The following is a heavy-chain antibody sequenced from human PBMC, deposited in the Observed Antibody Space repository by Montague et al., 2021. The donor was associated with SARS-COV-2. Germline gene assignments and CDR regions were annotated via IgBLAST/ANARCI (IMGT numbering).Heavy chain of an antibody. CDR1: GGSISSGDYY. D-gene: IGHD1/OR15-1a*01. V-gene: IGHV4-31*03. CDR2: IYYTRST. CDR3: VNENWNNGQGFDP. Sequence: TLSLTCTVSGGSISSGDYYWTWIRQHPGKGLEWIGYIYYTRSTYYNPSLKSRVTISLDTSKNQFSLKLSSVTAADTAVYFCVNENWNNGQGFDPWGRGTLVTVSS. J-gene: IGHJ5*02.